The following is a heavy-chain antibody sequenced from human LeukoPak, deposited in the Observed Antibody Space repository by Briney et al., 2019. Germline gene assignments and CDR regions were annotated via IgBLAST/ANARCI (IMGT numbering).Heavy chain of an antibody. CDR2: IIPILGIA. D-gene: IGHD3-22*01. CDR3: ARGWTDYYDSSGYYPWVY. Sequence: GASVKVSCKASGGTFSSYAISWVRQAPGQGPEWMGRIIPILGIANYAQKFQGRVTITADKSTSTAYMELSSLRSEDTAVYYCARGWTDYYDSSGYYPWVYWGQGTLVTVSS. CDR1: GGTFSSYA. V-gene: IGHV1-69*04. J-gene: IGHJ4*02.